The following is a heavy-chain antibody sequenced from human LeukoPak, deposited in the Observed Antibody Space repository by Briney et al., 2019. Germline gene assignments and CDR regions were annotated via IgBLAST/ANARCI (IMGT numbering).Heavy chain of an antibody. J-gene: IGHJ4*02. CDR3: ARTLWGLTPLSSDY. CDR1: GFTFSSYE. V-gene: IGHV3-48*03. D-gene: IGHD3-16*01. CDR2: VSGSGDTT. Sequence: GGSLRLSCAASGFTFSSYEMNWVRQAPGKGLEWVSVVSGSGDTTHYADSVRGRFAAFRDNSKNTLFLLLDSLRAEDTAIYYCARTLWGLTPLSSDYWGQGTLVTVSS.